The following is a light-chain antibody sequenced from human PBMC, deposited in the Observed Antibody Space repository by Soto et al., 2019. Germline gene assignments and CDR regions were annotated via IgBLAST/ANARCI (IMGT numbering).Light chain of an antibody. Sequence: EIVLTQSPGTLSLSPGERATLSCRASQSVSSKLAWYQQKPGQAPRLLIYAASTRATGIPARFSGSGSGTEFALTISSLQSEDFAVYYCQQYYNWPPLTFGGGTKVDIK. CDR1: QSVSSK. V-gene: IGKV3-15*01. CDR2: AAS. CDR3: QQYYNWPPLT. J-gene: IGKJ4*01.